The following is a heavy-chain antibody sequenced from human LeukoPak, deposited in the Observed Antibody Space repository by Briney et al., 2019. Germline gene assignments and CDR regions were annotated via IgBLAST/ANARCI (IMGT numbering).Heavy chain of an antibody. CDR2: INPNSGGT. D-gene: IGHD6-13*01. Sequence: ASVKDSCKASGYTFTGYYMHWVRQAPGQGLEWMGWINPNSGGTNYAQKFRGRVTMTRDTSISTAYMELSRLRSDDTAVYYCARDPAGAGLVWYFDLWGRGTLVTVSS. CDR3: ARDPAGAGLVWYFDL. V-gene: IGHV1-2*02. J-gene: IGHJ2*01. CDR1: GYTFTGYY.